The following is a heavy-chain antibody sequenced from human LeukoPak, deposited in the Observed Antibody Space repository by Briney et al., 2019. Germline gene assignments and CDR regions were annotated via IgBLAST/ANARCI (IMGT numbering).Heavy chain of an antibody. D-gene: IGHD5-18*01. J-gene: IGHJ5*02. Sequence: SQTLSLTCTVSGGSISSGSYYWSWIRQPAGKGLEWIGRIYTSGSTNYNPSLMSRVTISVDTSKNQFSLKLSSLTAADTVVYYCARENGDTSLFTGWFDPWGQGTLVSVSS. CDR2: IYTSGST. CDR1: GGSISSGSYY. CDR3: ARENGDTSLFTGWFDP. V-gene: IGHV4-61*02.